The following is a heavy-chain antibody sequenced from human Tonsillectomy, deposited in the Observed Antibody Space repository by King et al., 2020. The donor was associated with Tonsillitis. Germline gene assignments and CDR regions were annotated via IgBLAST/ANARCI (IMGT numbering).Heavy chain of an antibody. J-gene: IGHJ6*03. D-gene: IGHD3-10*01. CDR2: IYPGETDT. V-gene: IGHV5-51*03. CDR3: ARGSNYYYYYMDV. CDR1: GYSFTSYW. Sequence: VQLVESGAEVKKPGESLKISCKGSGYSFTSYWIGWVRQMPGKGLEWMGIIYPGETDTKYSPSFQGQVTIPADKSISTAYLQWSSLKASDTAKYYCARGSNYYYYYMDVWGKGTTVTVSS.